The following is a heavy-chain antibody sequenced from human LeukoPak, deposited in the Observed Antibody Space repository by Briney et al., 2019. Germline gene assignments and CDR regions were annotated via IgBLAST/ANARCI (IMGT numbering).Heavy chain of an antibody. CDR2: IKSKTDGGTT. CDR1: GFTFSNAW. CDR3: TKKYYDILTGSYYFDY. V-gene: IGHV3-15*01. J-gene: IGHJ4*02. Sequence: GGSLRLSCAASGFTFSNAWMSWVRQAPGKGLEWVGRIKSKTDGGTTDYAAPVKGRFTISRDDSKNTLYLQMNSLKTEDTAVYYCTKKYYDILTGSYYFDYWGQGTLVTVSS. D-gene: IGHD3-9*01.